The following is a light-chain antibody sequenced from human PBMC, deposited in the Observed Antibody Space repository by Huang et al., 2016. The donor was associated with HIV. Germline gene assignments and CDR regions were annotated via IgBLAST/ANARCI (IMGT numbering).Light chain of an antibody. CDR1: QDIGNF. CDR2: GAS. Sequence: DIQMTQSPSSLSASPGVSVTPSCRANQDIGNFLAWYQHKPGGVPRLLIYGASTLQSGVPSRFSGRGSGTDFTLTITSFQPDDVATYYCQRYDSAPRAFGQGTKVEI. V-gene: IGKV1-27*01. CDR3: QRYDSAPRA. J-gene: IGKJ1*01.